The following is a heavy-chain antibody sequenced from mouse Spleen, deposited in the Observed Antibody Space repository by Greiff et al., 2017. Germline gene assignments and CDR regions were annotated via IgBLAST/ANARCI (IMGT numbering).Heavy chain of an antibody. J-gene: IGHJ2*01. CDR1: GYSFTDYN. D-gene: IGHD1-1*01. CDR2: INPNYGTT. V-gene: IGHV1-39*01. CDR3: ARLGYYYGHYFDY. Sequence: VHVKQSGPELVKPGASVKISCKASGYSFTDYNMNWVKQSNGKSLEWIGVINPNYGTTSYNQKFKGKATLTVDQSSSTAYMQLNSLTSEDSAVYYCARLGYYYGHYFDYWGQGTTLTVSS.